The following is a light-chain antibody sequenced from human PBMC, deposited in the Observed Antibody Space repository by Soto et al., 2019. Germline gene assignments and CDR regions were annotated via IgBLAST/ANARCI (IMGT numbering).Light chain of an antibody. CDR1: QSVSTSY. J-gene: IGKJ1*01. CDR2: GAS. CDR3: QHTLKWPPT. V-gene: IGKV3-15*01. Sequence: DIVLTQSPGTLSLSPGDRATLSCRASQSVSTSYLAWYQQKPGQAPRLLIYGASSRAAGIPARFSGSGSATEFTLTISSLQSEDFALYYCQHTLKWPPTFGQGTKVDIK.